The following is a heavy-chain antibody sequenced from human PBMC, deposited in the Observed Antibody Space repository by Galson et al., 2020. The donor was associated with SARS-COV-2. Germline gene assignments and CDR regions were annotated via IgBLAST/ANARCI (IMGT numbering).Heavy chain of an antibody. CDR1: GFPFNIYA. CDR2: ISYDETNK. Sequence: GGSLRLSCAASGFPFNIYAMHWVRQAPGKGLEWVAVISYDETNKSYADSVKGRFTISRDNSKNTLYLHMNSLGPEDTAVYYCATGGTVITLGDSWGQGTLVTVSS. CDR3: ATGGTVITLGDS. D-gene: IGHD3-16*01. V-gene: IGHV3-30*04. J-gene: IGHJ4*02.